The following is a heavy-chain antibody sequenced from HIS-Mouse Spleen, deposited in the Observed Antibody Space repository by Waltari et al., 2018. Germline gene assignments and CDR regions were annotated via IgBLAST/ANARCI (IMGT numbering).Heavy chain of an antibody. V-gene: IGHV3-23*04. CDR1: GFTFSSYW. Sequence: EVQLVESGGGLVQPGGSLRLSCAASGFTFSSYWMHWVRQAPGKGLEWVSAVRVRGGSTYYADSVKGRFTISRDNSKNTLYLQMNSLRAEDTAVYYCAKRAAGQDENWFDPWGQGTLVTVSS. CDR3: AKRAAGQDENWFDP. D-gene: IGHD6-13*01. CDR2: VRVRGGST. J-gene: IGHJ5*02.